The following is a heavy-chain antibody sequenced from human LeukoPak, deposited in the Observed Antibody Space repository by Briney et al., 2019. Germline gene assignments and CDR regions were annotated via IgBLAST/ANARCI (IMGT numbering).Heavy chain of an antibody. CDR3: ARGWFGELLPRHYYYYYGMDV. V-gene: IGHV1-2*02. Sequence: GGSVKVSCKASGYTFTGYYMHWVRQAPGQGLEWMGWINPNSGGTNYAQKFQGRVTMTRDTSISTAYMELSRLRSDDTAVYYCARGWFGELLPRHYYYYYGMDVWGQGTTVTVSS. J-gene: IGHJ6*02. CDR2: INPNSGGT. CDR1: GYTFTGYY. D-gene: IGHD3-10*01.